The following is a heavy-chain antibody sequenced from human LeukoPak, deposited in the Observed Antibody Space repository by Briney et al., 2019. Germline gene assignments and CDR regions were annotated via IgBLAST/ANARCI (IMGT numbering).Heavy chain of an antibody. CDR2: IHSDGSST. CDR3: ARDIYSKSGDDY. V-gene: IGHV3-74*01. Sequence: ARSLRLSCVASGFTFSTYWMHWVRQAPGNLLVWVARIHSDGSSTTYADSVKGRFTISRDNAKNTLYLQMNSLRAEDTAVYYCARDIYSKSGDDYWGQGTLVTVSS. J-gene: IGHJ4*02. CDR1: GFTFSTYW. D-gene: IGHD6-13*01.